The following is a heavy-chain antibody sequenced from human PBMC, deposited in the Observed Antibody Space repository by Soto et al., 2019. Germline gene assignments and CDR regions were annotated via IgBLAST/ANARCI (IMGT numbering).Heavy chain of an antibody. D-gene: IGHD2-21*01. CDR1: GESFSGYY. CDR2: INHSGST. CDR3: ARLFNQKNSRFDY. J-gene: IGHJ4*02. Sequence: QVQLQQWGAELLKPSETLSLSCAVYGESFSGYYWSWIRQPPGKGLEWIGEINHSGSTNYNPSLKSRVTMSAETSKNQVSLKVSSVTAADTAVYYCARLFNQKNSRFDYWSLGTLVTVSS. V-gene: IGHV4-34*01.